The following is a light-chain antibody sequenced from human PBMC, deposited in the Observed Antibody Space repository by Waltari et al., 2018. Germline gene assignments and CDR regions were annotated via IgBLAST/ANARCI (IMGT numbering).Light chain of an antibody. V-gene: IGKV1-39*01. CDR3: QQSYS. CDR1: QSSSDY. CDR2: AAS. Sequence: DIQMTQSPSSLSASVGDRVTITCRASQSSSDYLNWYQQKPGQAPKLLIYAASTLQSGVPSRFSGSGSGTDFALTISSLQPEDFATYYCQQSYSFGQGTRLEIK. J-gene: IGKJ5*01.